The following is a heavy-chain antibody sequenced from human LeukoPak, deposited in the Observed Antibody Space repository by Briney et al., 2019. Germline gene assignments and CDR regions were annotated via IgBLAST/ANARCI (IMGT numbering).Heavy chain of an antibody. V-gene: IGHV4-34*01. CDR1: GGSFSGYY. CDR3: ARLHEYQLLYRHARGRYFDY. J-gene: IGHJ4*02. CDR2: INHSGST. Sequence: KSSETLSLTCAVYGGSFSGYYWSWIRQPPGKGLEWIGEINHSGSTNYNPSLKSRVTISVDTSKNQFSLKLSSVTAADTAVYYCARLHEYQLLYRHARGRYFDYWGQGTLVTVSS. D-gene: IGHD2-2*02.